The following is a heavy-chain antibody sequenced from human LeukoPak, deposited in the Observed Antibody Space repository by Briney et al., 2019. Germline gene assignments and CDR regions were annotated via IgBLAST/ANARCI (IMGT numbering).Heavy chain of an antibody. D-gene: IGHD3-16*02. J-gene: IGHJ4*02. V-gene: IGHV4-59*01. Sequence: PSETLSLTCTVSGGSISSYYWSWIRQPPGKGLEWIGYIYYSGSTNYNPSLKSRVTISVDTSKNQFSLKLSSVTAADTAVYYCARGRGYYDYVWGSYRPWGQGTLVTVSS. CDR3: ARGRGYYDYVWGSYRP. CDR1: GGSISSYY. CDR2: IYYSGST.